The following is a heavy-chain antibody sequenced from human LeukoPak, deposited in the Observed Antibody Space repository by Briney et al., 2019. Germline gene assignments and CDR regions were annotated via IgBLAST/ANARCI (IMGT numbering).Heavy chain of an antibody. V-gene: IGHV3-23*01. CDR1: GFTFSSYW. CDR2: IFPSGGEI. CDR3: ATYRQVLLPFES. J-gene: IGHJ4*02. Sequence: GGPLRLSCAASGFTFSSYWMNWVRQPPGKGLEWVSSIFPSGGEIHYADSVRGRFTISRDNSKSTLSLQMNSLRAEDTAIYYCATYRQVLLPFESWGQGTLVTVSS. D-gene: IGHD2-8*02.